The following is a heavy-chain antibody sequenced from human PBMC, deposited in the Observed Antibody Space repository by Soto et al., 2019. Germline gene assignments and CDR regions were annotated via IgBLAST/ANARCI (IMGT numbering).Heavy chain of an antibody. Sequence: GGSLRLSCAASGFTFSNYGMNWVRQAPGKGLEWVAVIWYDGSNKYYADSVKGRFTISRDNSKNTLYLQMNSLRAEDTAVYYCARDHDYGDYDAFDIWGQGTMVTVSS. CDR1: GFTFSNYG. V-gene: IGHV3-33*08. CDR3: ARDHDYGDYDAFDI. CDR2: IWYDGSNK. J-gene: IGHJ3*02. D-gene: IGHD4-17*01.